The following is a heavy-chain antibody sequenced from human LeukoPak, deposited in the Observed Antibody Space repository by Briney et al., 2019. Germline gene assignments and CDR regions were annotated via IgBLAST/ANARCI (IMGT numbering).Heavy chain of an antibody. CDR1: GDFITAYY. J-gene: IGHJ4*02. Sequence: SETLSLTCTVSGDFITAYYWSWIRQPPGKGLEWIGYVYYSGSTEYNPSLRSRVTISLEMSKHQFSLDLTSVTAADTAVYYCARGVSTAGVWGQGTLVTVSS. CDR2: VYYSGST. CDR3: ARGVSTAGV. D-gene: IGHD2-8*01. V-gene: IGHV4-59*01.